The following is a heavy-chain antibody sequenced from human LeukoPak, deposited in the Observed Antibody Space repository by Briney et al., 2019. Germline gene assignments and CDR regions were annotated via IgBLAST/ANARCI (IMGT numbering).Heavy chain of an antibody. D-gene: IGHD3-22*01. CDR2: IRSKAYGGTT. V-gene: IGHV3-49*04. CDR1: GFTFGDYA. Sequence: GGSLRLSCTASGFTFGDYAMSWVRQAPGKGLEWVGFIRSKAYGGTTEYAASVKGRFTISRDDSKSIAYLQMNSLKTEDTVVYYCTRDFNPYYDSSGYYYFDYWGQGTLVTVSS. CDR3: TRDFNPYYDSSGYYYFDY. J-gene: IGHJ4*02.